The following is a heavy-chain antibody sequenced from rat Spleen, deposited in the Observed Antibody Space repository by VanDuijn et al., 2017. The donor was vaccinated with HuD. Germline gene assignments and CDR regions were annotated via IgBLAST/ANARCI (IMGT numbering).Heavy chain of an antibody. CDR1: GFTYSNYV. CDR3: VRQRNPGGGTSYWYFDF. V-gene: IGHV5-25*01. CDR2: ISTGGGNT. D-gene: IGHD4-2*01. J-gene: IGHJ1*01. Sequence: EVQLVESGGGLVQPGRSLKLSCAASGFTYSNYVMAWVRQAPTKGLEWGASISTGGGNTYYRDSVKGRFTISRDNTKSTLYLQMDNLRSEDSATYYCVRQRNPGGGTSYWYFDFWGPGTMVTVSS.